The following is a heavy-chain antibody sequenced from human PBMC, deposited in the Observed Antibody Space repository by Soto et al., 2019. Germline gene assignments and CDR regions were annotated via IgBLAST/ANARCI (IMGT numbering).Heavy chain of an antibody. CDR3: AKGPQQLYGDSYYYYYMDV. CDR2: ISWNSATI. CDR1: GLTFDDYA. D-gene: IGHD4-17*01. Sequence: GGSLRLSCVVSGLTFDDYAMHWVRQAPGKGLEWVSGISWNSATIGYADSVKGRFTISRDNAKNSLYLQMNGLRAEDTALYYCAKGPQQLYGDSYYYYYMDVWGKGTTVTVSS. J-gene: IGHJ6*03. V-gene: IGHV3-9*01.